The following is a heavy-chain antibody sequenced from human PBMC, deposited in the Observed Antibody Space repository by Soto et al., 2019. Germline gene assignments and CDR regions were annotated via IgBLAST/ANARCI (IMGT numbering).Heavy chain of an antibody. V-gene: IGHV1-69*10. D-gene: IGHD3-10*01. CDR3: SRVDPGETSPFDH. CDR2: INPFDGSR. CDR1: GGTFSSYA. J-gene: IGHJ4*02. Sequence: GASVNVSCKASGGTFSSYAISWVRQAPGQGLEWMGWINPFDGSRMFAQSFQGRVTFTRDTSTSTVYMELSGLRSDDTAVYYCSRVDPGETSPFDHWGQGTLVTVSS.